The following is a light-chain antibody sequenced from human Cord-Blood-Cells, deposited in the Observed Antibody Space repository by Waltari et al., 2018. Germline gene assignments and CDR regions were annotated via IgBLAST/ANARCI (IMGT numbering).Light chain of an antibody. CDR3: QQLNSYPPT. V-gene: IGKV1-9*01. CDR1: QGISSY. J-gene: IGKJ3*01. CDR2: AAS. Sequence: QLTQSPSSLSASAGDRVTIPCRASQGISSYLAWYQQKPGKAPKLLIYAASTLQSGVPSRFSGSGSGTDFTLTISSLQPEDFATYYCQQLNSYPPTFGPGTKVDIK.